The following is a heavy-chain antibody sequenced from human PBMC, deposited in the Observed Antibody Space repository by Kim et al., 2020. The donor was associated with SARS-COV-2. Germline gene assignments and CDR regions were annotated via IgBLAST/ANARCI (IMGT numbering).Heavy chain of an antibody. V-gene: IGHV3-30*02. J-gene: IGHJ4*02. D-gene: IGHD3-22*01. CDR3: VKEAAFTTIVVDYYFDY. Sequence: VAGRFSISRDNSKNKLYLQMNGLRSEDTARYYCVKEAAFTTIVVDYYFDYWGQGTLVTVSS.